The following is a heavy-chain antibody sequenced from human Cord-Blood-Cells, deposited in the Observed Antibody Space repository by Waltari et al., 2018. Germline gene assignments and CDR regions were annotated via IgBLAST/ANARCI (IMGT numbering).Heavy chain of an antibody. J-gene: IGHJ4*02. CDR2: IIPILGIA. D-gene: IGHD3-10*01. Sequence: QVQLVQSGAEVKKPGSSVKVSCKASGGTFSSYAISWVRQAPGQGLEWMGRIIPILGIANDAQKVQGRVTITADKSTRPAYMELSSLRSEDTAVYYCAGLSGSYYNYWGQGTLVTVSS. CDR3: AGLSGSYYNY. V-gene: IGHV1-69*09. CDR1: GGTFSSYA.